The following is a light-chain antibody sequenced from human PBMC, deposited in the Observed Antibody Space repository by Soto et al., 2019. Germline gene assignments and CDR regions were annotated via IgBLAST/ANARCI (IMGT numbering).Light chain of an antibody. V-gene: IGKV1-5*03. Sequence: DIRMTQSPATLSVSLGDRVTITCRASQTISSWLAWYQQKTGKAPKLLIYKASTLKSGVPSRFSGSGYGTEFTLTISSLQPDDFATYYCQHYNSYSEAFGQGTKVDIK. CDR3: QHYNSYSEA. CDR1: QTISSW. CDR2: KAS. J-gene: IGKJ1*01.